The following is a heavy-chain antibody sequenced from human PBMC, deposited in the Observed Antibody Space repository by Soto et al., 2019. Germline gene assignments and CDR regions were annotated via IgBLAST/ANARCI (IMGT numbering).Heavy chain of an antibody. CDR1: EGTFNSYA. J-gene: IGHJ4*02. D-gene: IGHD6-13*01. CDR3: ASGASRWYPFFFGS. V-gene: IGHV1-69*01. Sequence: QAQVVQSGAEVRKPRSSVKLSCKASEGTFNSYAIAWVRQAHGQGLEWMGGIIPYYTTLNYAQKFQDRVTITADDSTNTVYLELSSLGSDDTAVYFCASGASRWYPFFFGSWAQGTLFTVSS. CDR2: IIPYYTTL.